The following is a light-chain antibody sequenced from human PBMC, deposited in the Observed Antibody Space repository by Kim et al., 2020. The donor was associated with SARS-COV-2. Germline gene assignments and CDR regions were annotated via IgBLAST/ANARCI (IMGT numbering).Light chain of an antibody. CDR2: RNN. V-gene: IGLV10-54*01. CDR1: SNNVGEQG. Sequence: QAGLTQPPSVSKGLVRTATLTCTGGSNNVGEQGAAWLQQHQGHPPKLLIYRNNNRPAGISDRLSVSRSGNTASLTIIGLKPEDEADYYCPAWDSSLSAQVFGGGTQLTVL. CDR3: PAWDSSLSAQV. J-gene: IGLJ3*02.